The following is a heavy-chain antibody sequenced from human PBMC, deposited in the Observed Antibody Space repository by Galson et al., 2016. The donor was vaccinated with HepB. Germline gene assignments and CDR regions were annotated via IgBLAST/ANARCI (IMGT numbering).Heavy chain of an antibody. J-gene: IGHJ4*02. CDR1: GFTFGNSW. Sequence: SLRLSCAASGFTFGNSWMSWLRQAPGKGLEWVANIRQDGNEEYYVDSVKGRFTISRDNSKNTLYLQMNSLRAEDTAVYYCARTTVSYYDYWGQGTLVTVSS. V-gene: IGHV3-7*03. CDR2: IRQDGNEE. D-gene: IGHD4-17*01. CDR3: ARTTVSYYDY.